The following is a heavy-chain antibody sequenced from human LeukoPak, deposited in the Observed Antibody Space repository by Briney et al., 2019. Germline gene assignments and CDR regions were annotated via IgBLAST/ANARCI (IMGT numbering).Heavy chain of an antibody. J-gene: IGHJ4*02. CDR3: ARSGYCSGGSCGFFDN. CDR2: ISSSSSYI. Sequence: GGSLRFSCAASGFTFSSYSMNWVRQAPGKGLEWVSSISSSSSYIYYADSVKGRFTISRDNAKNSLYLQMNSLRAADTAVYYCARSGYCSGGSCGFFDNWGQGTLVTVSS. V-gene: IGHV3-21*01. D-gene: IGHD2-15*01. CDR1: GFTFSSYS.